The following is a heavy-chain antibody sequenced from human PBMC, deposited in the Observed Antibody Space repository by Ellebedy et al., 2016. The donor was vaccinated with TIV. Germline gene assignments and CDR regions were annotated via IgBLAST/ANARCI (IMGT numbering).Heavy chain of an antibody. D-gene: IGHD3-10*01. J-gene: IGHJ6*02. CDR2: VSGSGVGT. CDR1: GFTFSSYA. Sequence: GESLKISCAASGFTFSSYAMTWVRQAPGKGLEWVSGVSGSGVGTHYADSGKGRFTISRDNSKNTLYLQMNSLRGEDKAVYYCAKRVTMVREVITYYHYAMDVWGQGTTVTVSS. CDR3: AKRVTMVREVITYYHYAMDV. V-gene: IGHV3-23*01.